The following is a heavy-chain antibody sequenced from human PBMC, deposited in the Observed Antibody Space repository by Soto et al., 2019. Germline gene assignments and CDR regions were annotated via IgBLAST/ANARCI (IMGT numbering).Heavy chain of an antibody. CDR3: ARDIRSYGYNAFDI. V-gene: IGHV3-21*01. D-gene: IGHD5-18*01. CDR1: GFTFSSYS. CDR2: ISSSSSYI. J-gene: IGHJ3*02. Sequence: XESLQLSCAASGFTFSSYSMNWVRQAPGKGLEWVSSISSSSSYIYYADSVKGRFTISRDNAKNSLYLQMNSLRAEDTAVYYCARDIRSYGYNAFDIWGQGTMVTVSS.